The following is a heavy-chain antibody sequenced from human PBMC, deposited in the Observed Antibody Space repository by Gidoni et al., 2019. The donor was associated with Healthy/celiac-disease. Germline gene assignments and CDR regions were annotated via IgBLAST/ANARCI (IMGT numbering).Heavy chain of an antibody. J-gene: IGHJ4*02. Sequence: EVQLLESGGGLVQPGGSLRLSCAASGFTFSSYAMSWVRPAPGKGLEWVSAISGSGGSTYYADSVKGRFTISRDNSKNTLYLQMNSLRAEDTAVYYCAKGPEMATTPRDYWGQGTLVTVSS. D-gene: IGHD5-12*01. CDR2: ISGSGGST. CDR3: AKGPEMATTPRDY. V-gene: IGHV3-23*01. CDR1: GFTFSSYA.